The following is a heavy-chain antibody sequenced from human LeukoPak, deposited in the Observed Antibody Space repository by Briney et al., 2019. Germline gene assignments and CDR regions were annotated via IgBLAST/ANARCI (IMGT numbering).Heavy chain of an antibody. Sequence: NPSETLSLTCTVSGGSISSYYWSWIRQPAGKGLEWIGYIFYSGSTNYNPSLKSRVTISVDTSKNQVSLKLRSVTAADTAVYYCARTNPSFDYWGQGTLVTVSS. V-gene: IGHV4-59*08. CDR3: ARTNPSFDY. J-gene: IGHJ4*02. CDR1: GGSISSYY. CDR2: IFYSGST.